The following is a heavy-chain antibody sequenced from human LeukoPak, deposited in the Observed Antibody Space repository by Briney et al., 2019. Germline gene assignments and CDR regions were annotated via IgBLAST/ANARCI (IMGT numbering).Heavy chain of an antibody. CDR2: IYTSGST. Sequence: SETLSLTCTVSGGSISSGSYYWSWIRQPAGKGLEWIGRIYTSGSTNYNPSLKSRVTISVDTSKNQFPLKLSSVTAADTAVYYCAREKNDFWSGYRSTSTPFDPWGQGTLVTVSS. CDR1: GGSISSGSYY. CDR3: AREKNDFWSGYRSTSTPFDP. J-gene: IGHJ5*02. D-gene: IGHD3-3*01. V-gene: IGHV4-61*02.